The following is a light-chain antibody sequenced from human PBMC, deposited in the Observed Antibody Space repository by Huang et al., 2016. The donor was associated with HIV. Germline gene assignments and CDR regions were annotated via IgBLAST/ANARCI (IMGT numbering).Light chain of an antibody. Sequence: DIQMTQSPASLSASTGVRVTLTCRASQDIDNFVAWFPQKPGKVPTLLIYGASILQAGVPSRFTGRGSGTDFTLTITNFQPEDVATYYCQRYDIAPRAFGQGTKVDLK. CDR2: GAS. CDR3: QRYDIAPRA. CDR1: QDIDNF. V-gene: IGKV1-27*01. J-gene: IGKJ1*01.